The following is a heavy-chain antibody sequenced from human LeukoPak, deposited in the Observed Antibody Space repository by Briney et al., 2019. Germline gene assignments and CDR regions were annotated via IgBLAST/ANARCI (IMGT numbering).Heavy chain of an antibody. J-gene: IGHJ6*03. D-gene: IGHD2-2*01. CDR3: ARLLYCSSTSCYSHYYYYMDV. CDR1: GGSFSGYY. V-gene: IGHV4-34*01. CDR2: INHSGST. Sequence: PSETLSLTCAVYGGSFSGYYWSWIRQPPGKGLEWIGEINHSGSTNYNPSLKSRVTISVDTSKNQFSLKLSSVTAADTAVYYCARLLYCSSTSCYSHYYYYMDVWGKGTTVTVSS.